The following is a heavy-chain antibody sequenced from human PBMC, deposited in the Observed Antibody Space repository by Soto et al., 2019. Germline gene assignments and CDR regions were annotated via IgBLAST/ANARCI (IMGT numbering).Heavy chain of an antibody. D-gene: IGHD5-18*01. Sequence: SETLSLTCAVSGGSISSSNWWSWVRQPPGKGLEWIGEIYHSGSTNYNPSLKSRVTISVDKSKNQFSLKLSSVTAADTAVYYCARDGVGDTAMVPTGGMDVWGQGTTVTVSS. CDR2: IYHSGST. V-gene: IGHV4-4*02. CDR3: ARDGVGDTAMVPTGGMDV. CDR1: GGSISSSNW. J-gene: IGHJ6*02.